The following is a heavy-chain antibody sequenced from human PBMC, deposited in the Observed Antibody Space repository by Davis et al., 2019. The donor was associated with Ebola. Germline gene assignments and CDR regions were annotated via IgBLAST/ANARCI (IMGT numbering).Heavy chain of an antibody. V-gene: IGHV3-7*01. CDR1: GFNFSESW. D-gene: IGHD3-22*01. CDR3: AKERGMIVVVIEFDQ. Sequence: PGGSLRLSCAASGFNFSESWMAWVRQAPGKGLEWLANMLHDGSEKYSAGPVKGRFTISRDNARNSFYLQMNSLRVEDTAVYYCAKERGMIVVVIEFDQWGQGTLVTVSS. J-gene: IGHJ4*02. CDR2: MLHDGSEK.